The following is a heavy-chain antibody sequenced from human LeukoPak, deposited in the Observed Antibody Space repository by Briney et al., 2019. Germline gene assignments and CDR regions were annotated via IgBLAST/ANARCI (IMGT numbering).Heavy chain of an antibody. J-gene: IGHJ4*02. CDR2: IDNGGRT. D-gene: IGHD6-13*01. CDR3: ARVAFTSSWGERYYFDY. CDR1: GFTFSNAW. V-gene: IGHV3-66*01. Sequence: GGSLRLSCAASGFTFSNAWMSWVRQAPGKGLEWVSVIDNGGRTYYADSVKGRFTISKDNSKNMLYLQMSSLGAEDTAVYYCARVAFTSSWGERYYFDYWGQGTLVTVSS.